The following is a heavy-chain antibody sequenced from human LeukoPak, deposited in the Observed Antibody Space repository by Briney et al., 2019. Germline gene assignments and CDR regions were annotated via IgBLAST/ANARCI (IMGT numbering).Heavy chain of an antibody. CDR1: GFTFSSYA. V-gene: IGHV3-30-3*01. Sequence: GGSLRLSCAASGFTFSSYAMHWVRQAPGKGLEWVAVISYDGSNKYYADSVEGRFTISRDNSKNTPYLQMNSLRAEDTAVYYCARPADPDYWGQGTLVTVSS. CDR2: ISYDGSNK. D-gene: IGHD2-2*01. CDR3: ARPADPDY. J-gene: IGHJ4*02.